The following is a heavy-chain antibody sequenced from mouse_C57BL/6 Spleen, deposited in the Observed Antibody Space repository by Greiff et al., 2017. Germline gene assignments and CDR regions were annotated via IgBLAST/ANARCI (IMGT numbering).Heavy chain of an antibody. V-gene: IGHV1-80*01. CDR2: IYPGDGDT. D-gene: IGHD1-1*01. CDR3: ASPSYYGSSPCYYAMDY. CDR1: GYAFSSYW. Sequence: QVQLQQSGAELVKPGASVKISCKASGYAFSSYWMNWVKQRPGKGLEWIGQIYPGDGDTNYNGKFKGKATLTADKSSSTAYMQLSSLTSEDSAVYFCASPSYYGSSPCYYAMDYWGQGTSVTVSS. J-gene: IGHJ4*01.